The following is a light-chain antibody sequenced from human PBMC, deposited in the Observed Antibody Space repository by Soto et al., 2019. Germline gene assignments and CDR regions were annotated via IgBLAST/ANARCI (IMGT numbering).Light chain of an antibody. J-gene: IGKJ1*01. CDR1: QIVSSSY. CDR2: AAS. CDR3: QQYGSSPRT. Sequence: EIVLTQSPGTLSLSPGERATLSCRASQIVSSSYLAWYQQKPGQAPRLLIYAASSRATGIPDRFSGSGSGTDFTLTISRLEPEEFAVYYCQQYGSSPRTFGQGTKVEIK. V-gene: IGKV3-20*01.